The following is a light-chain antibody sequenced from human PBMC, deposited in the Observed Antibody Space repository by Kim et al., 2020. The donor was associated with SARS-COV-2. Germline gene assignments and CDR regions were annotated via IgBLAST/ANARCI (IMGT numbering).Light chain of an antibody. CDR3: MQATQYPHS. Sequence: QPASISCRSSQSLVHRDGNTYLSWLQQRPGQPPRLLIYKTYKRFAGVSDRFSGSGAGTDFTLKISRVEAEDVGIHYCMQATQYPHSFGQGTKLEI. J-gene: IGKJ2*03. CDR2: KTY. V-gene: IGKV2-24*01. CDR1: QSLVHRDGNTY.